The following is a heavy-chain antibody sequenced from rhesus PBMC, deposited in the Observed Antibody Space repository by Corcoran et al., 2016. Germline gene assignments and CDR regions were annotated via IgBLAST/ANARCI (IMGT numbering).Heavy chain of an antibody. CDR1: GYSISSGYG. CDR2: IGGSSGST. V-gene: IGHV4-127*01. J-gene: IGHJ2*01. Sequence: QVQLQESGPGLVKPSETLSLTCAVSGYSISSGYGWSWIRQPPGKGLELIGYIGGSSGSTNYNPSHKSRVTISKDTSKNQFSLKLSSVTAADTAVYYCARVWYYWYFDLWGPGTPITISS. D-gene: IGHD2-21*01. CDR3: ARVWYYWYFDL.